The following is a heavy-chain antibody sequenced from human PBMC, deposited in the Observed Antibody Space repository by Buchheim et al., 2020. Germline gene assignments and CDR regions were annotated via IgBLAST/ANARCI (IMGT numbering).Heavy chain of an antibody. CDR3: ARDEEGKNFDY. J-gene: IGHJ4*02. CDR2: ISSSSSYL. CDR1: GFTFSSYS. Sequence: EVQLVESGGGLVKPGGSLRLSCAASGFTFSSYSMNWVRQAPGKGLEWVSSISSSSSYLYYADSVKGRFTISRDNAKNSLYLQMNSLRAEDTAVYYCARDEEGKNFDYWGQGTL. V-gene: IGHV3-21*01.